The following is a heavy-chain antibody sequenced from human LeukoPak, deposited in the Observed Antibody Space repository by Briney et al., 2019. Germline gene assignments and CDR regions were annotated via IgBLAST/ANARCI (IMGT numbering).Heavy chain of an antibody. V-gene: IGHV4-4*07. Sequence: SETLSLTCTVSGGSISSYYWSWIRQPAGKGLEWIGRIYTSGSTNYNPSLKSRVTMSVDTSKNQFSLKLSSVTAADTAVYYCARGRWELPWYYIDVWGKGTTVTVSS. J-gene: IGHJ6*03. CDR2: IYTSGST. D-gene: IGHD1-26*01. CDR3: ARGRWELPWYYIDV. CDR1: GGSISSYY.